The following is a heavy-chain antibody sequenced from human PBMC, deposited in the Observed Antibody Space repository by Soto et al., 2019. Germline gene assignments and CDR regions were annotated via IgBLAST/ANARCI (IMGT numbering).Heavy chain of an antibody. CDR1: GYTFTSYG. CDR3: AREASYYGAAPWFFDL. V-gene: IGHV1-18*01. D-gene: IGHD4-17*01. J-gene: IGHJ2*01. CDR2: ISAYNGNT. Sequence: ASVKVSCKASGYTFTSYGISWVRQAPGQRLEWMGWISAYNGNTNYAQKLQGRVTMTTDTSTSTAYMELRSLRSDDTAVYYCAREASYYGAAPWFFDLWGRGTLVTVSP.